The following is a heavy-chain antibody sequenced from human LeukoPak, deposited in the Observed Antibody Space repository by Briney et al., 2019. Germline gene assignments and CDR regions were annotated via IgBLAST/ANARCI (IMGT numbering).Heavy chain of an antibody. CDR1: GFTFSSYG. J-gene: IGHJ4*02. V-gene: IGHV3-30*02. CDR3: ARHRIHLWLRTLDY. CDR2: IRYDGSNK. D-gene: IGHD5-18*01. Sequence: GGSLRLSCAASGFTFSSYGMHWVRQAPGKGLEWVSFIRYDGSNKYYADSVKGRFTISRDNSKNTLYLQMNSLRAEDTAVYYCARHRIHLWLRTLDYWGQGTLVTVSS.